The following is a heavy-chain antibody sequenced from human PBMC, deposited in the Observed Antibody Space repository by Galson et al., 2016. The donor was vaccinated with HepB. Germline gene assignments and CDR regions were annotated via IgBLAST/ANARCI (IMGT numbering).Heavy chain of an antibody. CDR2: ISYDGSNK. CDR3: AKDRFWIWSFTSLLDY. D-gene: IGHD2-2*01. V-gene: IGHV3-30*04. CDR1: GFTFTSYA. Sequence: SLRLSCAASGFTFTSYAMHWVRQAPGKGLEWVAVISYDGSNKYYADSVKGRFTISRDNSMNTLSLQMNSLRAEDTAVYYCAKDRFWIWSFTSLLDYWGQGTLVTVSS. J-gene: IGHJ4*02.